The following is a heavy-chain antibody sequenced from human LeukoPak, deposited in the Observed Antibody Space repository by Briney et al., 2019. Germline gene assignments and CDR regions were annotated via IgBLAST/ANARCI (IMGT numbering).Heavy chain of an antibody. Sequence: PSETLSLTCTVSGGSISSGDYYWSWIRQPPGKGLEWIGSIYYSGSTYYNPSLKSRVTISVDTSKNQFSLKLSSVTAADTAVYYCASYVAAAGFFGYWGQGTLVTVSS. CDR1: GGSISSGDYY. J-gene: IGHJ4*02. V-gene: IGHV4-39*01. CDR3: ASYVAAAGFFGY. D-gene: IGHD6-13*01. CDR2: IYYSGST.